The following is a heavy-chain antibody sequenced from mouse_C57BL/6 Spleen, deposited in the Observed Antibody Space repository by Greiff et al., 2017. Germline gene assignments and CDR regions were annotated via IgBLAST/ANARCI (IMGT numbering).Heavy chain of an antibody. CDR1: GFTFSSYG. V-gene: IGHV5-6*01. D-gene: IGHD2-3*01. CDR2: ISSGGSYT. Sequence: EVQLVESGGDLVKPGGSLKLSCAASGFTFSSYGMSWVRQTPDKRLEWVATISSGGSYTYYPDSVKGRFTISRDNAKNTLYLQMSSLKSEDTAMYYCARLCDAYYFDYWGQGTTLTVSS. CDR3: ARLCDAYYFDY. J-gene: IGHJ2*01.